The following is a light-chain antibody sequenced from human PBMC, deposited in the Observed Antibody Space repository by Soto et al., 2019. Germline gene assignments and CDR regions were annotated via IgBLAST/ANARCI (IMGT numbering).Light chain of an antibody. CDR3: LQHNSYPLS. J-gene: IGKJ4*01. CDR1: QGISHY. CDR2: GAS. Sequence: IQMTQSQSAMSASVGDRVTITCRASQGISHYLAWFQQRPGQVPKRLIYGASTLQSGVPSRFSGSGSGTEFTLTISSLQPEDFGTYYCLQHNSYPLSFGGGSKVDVK. V-gene: IGKV1-17*03.